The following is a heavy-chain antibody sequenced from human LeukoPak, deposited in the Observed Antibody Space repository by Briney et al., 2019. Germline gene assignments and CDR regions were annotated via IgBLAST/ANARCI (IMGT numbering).Heavy chain of an antibody. V-gene: IGHV3-48*03. D-gene: IGHD6-19*01. CDR1: GFTFSSYE. CDR3: ARVQRGIAVALDY. Sequence: GGSLRLTCAASGFTFSSYEMNWVGQAPGKGLEWVSYISTTGSSIYYADSMKGRFTISRDNVKNLPYLQMNSLRAEDTAVYYCARVQRGIAVALDYWGQGTLATVSS. J-gene: IGHJ4*02. CDR2: ISTTGSSI.